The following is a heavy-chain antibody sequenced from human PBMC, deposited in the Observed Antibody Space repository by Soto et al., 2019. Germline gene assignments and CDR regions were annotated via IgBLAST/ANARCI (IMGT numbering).Heavy chain of an antibody. D-gene: IGHD4-17*01. CDR1: GGTFSSYA. Sequence: SVKVSCKASGGTFSSYAISWVRQAPGQGLEWMGGIIPIFGTANYAQKFQGRVTITADESTSTAYMELSSLRSEDTAVYYCARDQGGYGDHYNYYYGMDVWGQGTTVTVSS. CDR3: ARDQGGYGDHYNYYYGMDV. CDR2: IIPIFGTA. J-gene: IGHJ6*02. V-gene: IGHV1-69*13.